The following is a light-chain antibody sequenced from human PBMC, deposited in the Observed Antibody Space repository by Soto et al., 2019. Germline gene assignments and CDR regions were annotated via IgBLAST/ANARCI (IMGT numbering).Light chain of an antibody. J-gene: IGKJ1*01. CDR3: QQYGSSPWT. CDR1: HSVSSSY. CDR2: GAS. V-gene: IGKV3-20*01. Sequence: EIVLTQSPGTLSLSPGERGTLSCRASHSVSSSYLAWYQQKPGQAPRLLIYGASSRATGIPDRFSGSASGTDFTLTISRLEPEDFAVYYCQQYGSSPWTFGQGTKVEIK.